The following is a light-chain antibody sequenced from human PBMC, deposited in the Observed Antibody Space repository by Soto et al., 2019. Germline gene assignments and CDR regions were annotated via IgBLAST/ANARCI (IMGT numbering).Light chain of an antibody. J-gene: IGKJ1*01. Sequence: EIVLTQSPGTLSLSPGERATLSCRASQSVSSSYLAWYQQKPGQAPRLLIYGASSRATGIPDRFSGSGSGTDFTLTISRLXXEDXXVYYCQQYGSSPPATFGQGTKVEIK. CDR3: QQYGSSPPAT. CDR2: GAS. CDR1: QSVSSSY. V-gene: IGKV3-20*01.